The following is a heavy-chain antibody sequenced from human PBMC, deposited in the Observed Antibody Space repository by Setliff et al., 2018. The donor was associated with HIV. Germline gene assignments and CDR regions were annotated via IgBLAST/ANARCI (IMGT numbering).Heavy chain of an antibody. V-gene: IGHV4-38-2*02. CDR1: GYSISSGYY. J-gene: IGHJ3*02. CDR3: VRDPPLTPTDADHPFDI. D-gene: IGHD2-21*02. CDR2: IYHGATT. Sequence: PSETLSLTCAVSGYSISSGYYWAWIRQPPGKGLEWIGSIYHGATTYYNPSLKSRSTISEDTSKNQFSLSLSSVTAADTAVYYCVRDPPLTPTDADHPFDIWGQGTMVTVSS.